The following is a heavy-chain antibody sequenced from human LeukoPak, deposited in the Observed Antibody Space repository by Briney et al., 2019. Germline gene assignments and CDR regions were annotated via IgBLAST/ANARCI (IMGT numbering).Heavy chain of an antibody. CDR3: AKDAELLWFGELYYFDY. J-gene: IGHJ4*02. CDR2: ISGSGGSA. V-gene: IGHV3-23*01. CDR1: GFTFSSYA. Sequence: PGGSLGLSCAASGFTFSSYAMSWVRQAPGKGLEWVSAISGSGGSAYYADSVKGRFTISRDNSKNTLYLQMNSLRAEDTAVYYCAKDAELLWFGELYYFDYWGQGTLVTVSS. D-gene: IGHD3-10*01.